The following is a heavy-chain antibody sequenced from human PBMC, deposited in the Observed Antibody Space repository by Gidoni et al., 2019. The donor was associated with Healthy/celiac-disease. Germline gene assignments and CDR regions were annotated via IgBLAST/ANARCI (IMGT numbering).Heavy chain of an antibody. Sequence: QVQLVESGGGVVQPGRSLRLSCAASGFTFSSYAMHWVRQAPGKGLEWVAVISYDGRNKYYADSVKGRFTIARDNSKNTLYLQMNSLRAEDTAVYYCARDFDWSYYFDYWGQGTLVTVSS. V-gene: IGHV3-30*04. CDR3: ARDFDWSYYFDY. J-gene: IGHJ4*02. D-gene: IGHD3-9*01. CDR1: GFTFSSYA. CDR2: ISYDGRNK.